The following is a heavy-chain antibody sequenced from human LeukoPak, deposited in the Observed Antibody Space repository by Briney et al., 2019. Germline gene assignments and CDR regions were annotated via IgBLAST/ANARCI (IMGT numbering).Heavy chain of an antibody. J-gene: IGHJ6*02. D-gene: IGHD6-19*01. V-gene: IGHV3-21*01. CDR3: ARGYSSGWYRYYYYGMDV. CDR1: GFTFSSYS. CDR2: ISSSSSYI. Sequence: GGSLRLSCAASGFTFSSYSMNWVRQAPGKGLEWVSSISSSSSYIYYADSVKGRFTISRDNAKNSLYLQMNSLRAEDTAVYYCARGYSSGWYRYYYYGMDVWGQGTTVTVSS.